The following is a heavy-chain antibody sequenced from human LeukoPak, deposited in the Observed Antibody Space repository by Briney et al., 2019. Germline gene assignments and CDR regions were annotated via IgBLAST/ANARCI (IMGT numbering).Heavy chain of an antibody. CDR1: GYTFTIYY. J-gene: IGHJ5*02. V-gene: IGHV1-46*01. Sequence: ASVKVSCTASGYTFTIYYMHWVRQAPGQGLERMGIINPSGGSTSYAQKFQGRVTMTRDTSTSTVYMELSSLRSEDTAVYYCARDLPGITGENHWGQGTLVTVSS. CDR3: ARDLPGITGENH. D-gene: IGHD1-20*01. CDR2: INPSGGST.